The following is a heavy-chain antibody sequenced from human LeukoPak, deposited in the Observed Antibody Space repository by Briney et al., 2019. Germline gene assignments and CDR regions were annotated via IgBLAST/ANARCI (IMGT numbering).Heavy chain of an antibody. CDR2: INPNSGGT. D-gene: IGHD3-3*01. J-gene: IGHJ4*02. V-gene: IGHV1-2*02. CDR1: GYTFTDYD. CDR3: ASGFWSGYYTGAY. Sequence: GASVKVSCKASGYTFTDYDIHWVGQAPGQGLEWMGWINPNSGGTNYAQKFQGRITMTRDKSISTAYMELNRLRSDDTAVYCCASGFWSGYYTGAYWGQGTLVTVSS.